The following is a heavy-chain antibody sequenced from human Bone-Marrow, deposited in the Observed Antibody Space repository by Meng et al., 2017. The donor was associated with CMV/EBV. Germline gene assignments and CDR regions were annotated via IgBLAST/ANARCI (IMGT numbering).Heavy chain of an antibody. CDR3: VRELRYSRGWSRFDP. Sequence: QVQLQESGPGLVKPSETLSLTCTVSGVSVNRDYNYWSWIRQPPGKGLEWIGFFHYSGSSTYNPSLRSRVTISGDTSNNQFFLRLSSVTAADTAVYYCVRELRYSRGWSRFDPWGPGTLVTVSS. CDR2: FHYSGSS. CDR1: GVSVNRDYNY. D-gene: IGHD6-19*01. J-gene: IGHJ5*02. V-gene: IGHV4-61*01.